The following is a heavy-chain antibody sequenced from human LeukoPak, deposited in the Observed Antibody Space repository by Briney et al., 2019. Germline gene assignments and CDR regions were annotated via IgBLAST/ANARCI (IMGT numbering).Heavy chain of an antibody. D-gene: IGHD3-22*01. CDR1: GGSTSSYY. Sequence: SETLSLTCTVSGGSTSSYYWSWIRQPPGKGLEWIGYIYYSGSTNYNPSLKSRVTISVDTSKNQFSLKLSSVTAADTAVYYCARWWVDSSGPYFDYWGQGTLVTVSS. CDR3: ARWWVDSSGPYFDY. J-gene: IGHJ4*02. CDR2: IYYSGST. V-gene: IGHV4-59*01.